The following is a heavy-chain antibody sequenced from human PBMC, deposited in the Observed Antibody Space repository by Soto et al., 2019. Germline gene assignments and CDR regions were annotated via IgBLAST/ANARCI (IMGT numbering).Heavy chain of an antibody. D-gene: IGHD2-15*01. CDR3: AKGFNCSGGSCEWRGYSYGFDC. V-gene: IGHV3-23*01. CDR2: ISVSGGST. Sequence: EVQLLESGGGLLQPGGSLRLSCAASGFTFSSYAMSWVRQAPGKGLEWVSAISVSGGSTYYADSVKGRFTISRDNSKNTLYLQMNSLRAEDTAVYYCAKGFNCSGGSCEWRGYSYGFDCWGQGTLVTVSS. J-gene: IGHJ4*02. CDR1: GFTFSSYA.